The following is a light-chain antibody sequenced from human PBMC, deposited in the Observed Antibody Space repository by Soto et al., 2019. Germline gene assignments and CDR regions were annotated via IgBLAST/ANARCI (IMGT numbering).Light chain of an antibody. CDR3: QQRSNWPRT. Sequence: EIVLTQSPATLSLSPGERATLSCRASQSVSSYLAWYQRKPGQAPRLLIYDSSNRAAGIPARFSGSGSGTDFTLTISSLETEDFAVYYCQQRSNWPRTFGQGTKVEIK. CDR2: DSS. J-gene: IGKJ1*01. CDR1: QSVSSY. V-gene: IGKV3-11*01.